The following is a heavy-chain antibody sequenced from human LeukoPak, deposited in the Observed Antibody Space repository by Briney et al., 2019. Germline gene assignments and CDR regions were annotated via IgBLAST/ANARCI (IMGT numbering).Heavy chain of an antibody. CDR1: GFTFRRFG. CDR3: AKGLNPQWLYDAFDV. Sequence: GGSLRLSCAASGFTFRRFGMYWVRQAPGRGLAWVALISYDGTDRYYADSVRGRVTISRDFSKDTLYLQMNSLRPEDTGVYYCAKGLNPQWLYDAFDVCGQGTMVTVSS. CDR2: ISYDGTDR. D-gene: IGHD6-19*01. J-gene: IGHJ3*01. V-gene: IGHV3-30*18.